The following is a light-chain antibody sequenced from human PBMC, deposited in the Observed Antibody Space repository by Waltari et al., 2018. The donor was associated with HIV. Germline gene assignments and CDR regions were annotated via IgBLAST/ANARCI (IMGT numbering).Light chain of an antibody. V-gene: IGKV1-39*01. CDR2: AAS. CDR1: QSISSF. Sequence: DIQQTQSPSSLSASVGDRVTINCRASQSISSFLNWYQQKPGKAPKVLIYAASSLQSGVPSRFSGSGSGTDFTLTISSLQPEDFATYYCQQSFSTPPTFGGGTKVEIK. CDR3: QQSFSTPPT. J-gene: IGKJ4*01.